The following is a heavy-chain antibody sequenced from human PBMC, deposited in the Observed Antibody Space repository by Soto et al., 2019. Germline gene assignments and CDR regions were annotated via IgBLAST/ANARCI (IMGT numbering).Heavy chain of an antibody. CDR1: GFTFGSYA. CDR3: ARDGWAGVPDYFDS. V-gene: IGHV3-30-3*01. CDR2: ISHDGNNQ. J-gene: IGHJ4*02. Sequence: QVQLVESGGGVVQPGRSLRLSCAASGFTFGSYAMHWVRQAPGKGLEWVAVISHDGNNQYYADSVKGRFTISRDNSKNTLFLQMGRLRPEDTAVYYCARDGWAGVPDYFDSWGQGTLVTVSS. D-gene: IGHD2-2*03.